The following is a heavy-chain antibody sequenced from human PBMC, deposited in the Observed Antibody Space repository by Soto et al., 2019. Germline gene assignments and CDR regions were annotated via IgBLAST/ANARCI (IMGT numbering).Heavy chain of an antibody. CDR2: IYPFDSDT. D-gene: IGHD2-15*01. CDR1: EYTFTNYW. V-gene: IGHV5-51*01. J-gene: IGHJ6*02. Sequence: EVQLVQSGAEVKRPGESLKISCQGSEYTFTNYWIGWVRQMPGKGLEWMGLIYPFDSDTRYSPSFQGQVTISADRSITTAYLQWSSLGASDTAMYFCAMLSTSTSKDISFSFFSIDVWGQGTTVTVSS. CDR3: AMLSTSTSKDISFSFFSIDV.